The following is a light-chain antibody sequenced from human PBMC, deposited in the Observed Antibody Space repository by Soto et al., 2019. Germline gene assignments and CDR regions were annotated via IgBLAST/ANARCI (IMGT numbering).Light chain of an antibody. CDR3: QQYNTYSST. J-gene: IGKJ1*01. CDR2: TAS. V-gene: IGKV1-5*03. Sequence: DIQMTQSPSALSAFVGDRVTITCRASQSISSWLAWYQQKPGKAPKLLIYTASTLQSGVPSRFSGSGSGTEFTLTISSLQPDDFVTYYCQQYNTYSSTFGQGTKVDI. CDR1: QSISSW.